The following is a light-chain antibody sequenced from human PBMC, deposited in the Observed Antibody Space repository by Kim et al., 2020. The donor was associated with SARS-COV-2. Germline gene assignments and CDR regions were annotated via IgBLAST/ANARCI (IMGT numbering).Light chain of an antibody. V-gene: IGKV4-1*01. CDR3: QQYYSTLYT. Sequence: ATINCKSSQSVLYSSNNKNYLAWYQQKPGQPPKLLIYWASTRESGVPDRFSGSGSGTDFTLTISSLQAEDVAVYYCQQYYSTLYTVGQGTKLEI. CDR1: QSVLYSSNNKNY. J-gene: IGKJ2*01. CDR2: WAS.